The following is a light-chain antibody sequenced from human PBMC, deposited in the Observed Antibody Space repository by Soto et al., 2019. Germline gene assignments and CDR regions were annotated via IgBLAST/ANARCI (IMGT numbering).Light chain of an antibody. CDR1: QSIRSY. Sequence: DIQMTQSPSSLSASVGDRVTITCRASQSIRSYLNWYQQKRGKAPKLLIYAASSLQSGVPSRFSGSGSVTDFTLTISSLQPEDIATYFFQQSYSTPPGDLNTFGQGTKVEIK. V-gene: IGKV1-39*01. J-gene: IGKJ2*01. CDR2: AAS. CDR3: QQSYSTPPGDLNT.